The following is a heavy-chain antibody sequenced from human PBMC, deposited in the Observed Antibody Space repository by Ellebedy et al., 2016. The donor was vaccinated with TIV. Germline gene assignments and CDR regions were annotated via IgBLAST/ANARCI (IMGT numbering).Heavy chain of an antibody. D-gene: IGHD3-22*01. V-gene: IGHV3-48*04. CDR3: AKDPSMIVVVIISYFDY. Sequence: GESLKISXAASGFTFSSYSMNWVRQAPGKGLDWVSYISSSSSTIYYADSVKGRFTISRDNAKNSLYLQMNSLRAEDTAVYYCAKDPSMIVVVIISYFDYWGQGTLVTVSS. J-gene: IGHJ4*02. CDR1: GFTFSSYS. CDR2: ISSSSSTI.